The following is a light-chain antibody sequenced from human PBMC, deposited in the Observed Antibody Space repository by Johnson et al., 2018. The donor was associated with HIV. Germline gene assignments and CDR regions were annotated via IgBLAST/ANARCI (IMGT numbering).Light chain of an antibody. V-gene: IGLV1-51*02. Sequence: QSVLTQPPSVSAAPGQKVTISCSGSSSNIGNNYVSWYQHFPETAPKLLIYENNKRPSGIPDRFSASKSGTSATLGITGLQTEDEADYYCGTWDSSLSGGLYVFGTGTRVTVL. J-gene: IGLJ1*01. CDR1: SSNIGNNY. CDR2: ENN. CDR3: GTWDSSLSGGLYV.